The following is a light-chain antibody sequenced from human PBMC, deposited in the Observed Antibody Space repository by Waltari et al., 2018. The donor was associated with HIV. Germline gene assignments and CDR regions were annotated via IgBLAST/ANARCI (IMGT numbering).Light chain of an antibody. CDR2: NTD. V-gene: IGLV8-61*01. J-gene: IGLJ3*02. CDR3: ALYMGSGVWV. Sequence: QTVVTQEPSFSVSPGATVTLTCGLRPGSVSTTYYPSWYQQTPGQAPRTLIYNTDTRSSWVPDRFSGSSVGDKTVRTIPGAQADDECDYYCALYMGSGVWVFGGGTTLTVL. CDR1: PGSVSTTYY.